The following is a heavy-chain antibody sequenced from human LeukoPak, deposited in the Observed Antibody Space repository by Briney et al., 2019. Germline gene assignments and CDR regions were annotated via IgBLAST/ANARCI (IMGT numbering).Heavy chain of an antibody. Sequence: GGSLRLSCAASGFTFSSYSMNWVRQAPGKGLEGVSSISSSSSYIYYADSVKGRFTISRDNAKNSLYLQMNSLRAEDTAVYYCAIAAAGYYFDYWGQGTLVTVPS. D-gene: IGHD6-13*01. V-gene: IGHV3-21*01. J-gene: IGHJ4*02. CDR2: ISSSSSYI. CDR3: AIAAAGYYFDY. CDR1: GFTFSSYS.